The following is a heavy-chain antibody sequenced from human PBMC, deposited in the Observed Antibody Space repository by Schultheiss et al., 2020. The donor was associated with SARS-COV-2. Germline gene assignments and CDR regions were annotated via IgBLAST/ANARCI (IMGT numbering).Heavy chain of an antibody. CDR2: IYYSGST. V-gene: IGHV4-59*12. CDR1: GGSISSYY. D-gene: IGHD3-10*01. Sequence: SETLSLTCTVSGGSISSYYWSWIRQPPGKGLEWIGYIYYSGSTNYNPSLKSRVTISVDTSKNQFSLKRGSVTAADSAVYYWARDSGSGFGELWVGRRYYYYGMDVWGQGTTVTVSS. J-gene: IGHJ6*02. CDR3: ARDSGSGFGELWVGRRYYYYGMDV.